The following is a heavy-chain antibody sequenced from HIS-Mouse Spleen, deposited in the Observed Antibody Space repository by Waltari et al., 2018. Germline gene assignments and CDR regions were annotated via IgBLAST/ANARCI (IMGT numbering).Heavy chain of an antibody. D-gene: IGHD6-13*01. CDR2: IYYSGGT. V-gene: IGHV4-39*07. Sequence: QLQLQESGPGLVKPSETLSLTCTVSGGSISSSSYYWGWIRQPPGKGLEWIGSIYYSGGTDYNPTLKSRVTISVDTSKNQFSLKLSSVTDADTAVYYCAREIPYSSSWYDWYFDLWGRGTLVTVSS. J-gene: IGHJ2*01. CDR3: AREIPYSSSWYDWYFDL. CDR1: GGSISSSSYY.